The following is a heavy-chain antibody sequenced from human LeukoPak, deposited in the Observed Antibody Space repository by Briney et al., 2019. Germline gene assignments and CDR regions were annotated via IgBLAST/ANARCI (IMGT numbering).Heavy chain of an antibody. V-gene: IGHV4-39*01. Sequence: SETLSLTCTVSGGSIGSASSYWAWIRQPPGKGPEWIGIMYYTGGTYYNPSLKSRVTISGDTSKNQFSLKLSSVTAADTAVYYCASPGGNRWLQFYHFDYWGQGTLVTVSS. CDR1: GGSIGSASSY. D-gene: IGHD5-24*01. J-gene: IGHJ4*02. CDR2: MYYTGGT. CDR3: ASPGGNRWLQFYHFDY.